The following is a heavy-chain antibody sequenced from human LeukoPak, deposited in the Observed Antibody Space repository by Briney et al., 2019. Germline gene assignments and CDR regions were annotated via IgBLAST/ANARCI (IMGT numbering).Heavy chain of an antibody. CDR3: ARDLRDYCDYVGFFHF. D-gene: IGHD4-17*01. CDR1: GLTSGKYA. J-gene: IGHJ4*02. CDR2: ILYDGSNE. V-gene: IGHV3-30-3*01. Sequence: GGSLRLSFAASGLTSGKYAIHWVRQAPGKGLEWVAVILYDGSNEYYADSVKGQFTISRDNSKNTLYLEMNSLRAEDTAVYFCARDLRDYCDYVGFFHFWGQGTLVTVSS.